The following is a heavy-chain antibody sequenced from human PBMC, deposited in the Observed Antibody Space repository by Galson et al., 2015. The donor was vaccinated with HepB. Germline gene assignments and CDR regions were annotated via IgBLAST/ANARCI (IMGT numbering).Heavy chain of an antibody. CDR1: GGSFSGYY. D-gene: IGHD2-2*01. CDR2: INHSGGA. J-gene: IGHJ6*02. Sequence: SETLSLTCTVYGGSFSGYYWTWIRQPPGKGLEWIGEINHSGGANYNPSLKSRVTISVDTSKNQFSLKATFVTAADTAVYYCARRYCSSTSCHLTAYYYNGMDVWGQGTTVTVSS. V-gene: IGHV4-34*01. CDR3: ARRYCSSTSCHLTAYYYNGMDV.